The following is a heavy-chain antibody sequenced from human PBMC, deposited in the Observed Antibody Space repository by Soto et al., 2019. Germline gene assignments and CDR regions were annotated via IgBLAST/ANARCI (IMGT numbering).Heavy chain of an antibody. V-gene: IGHV3-11*01. CDR2: ISGSGSTI. D-gene: IGHD2-8*01. CDR1: GFTFSDYY. Sequence: GGSLRLSCAASGFTFSDYYMSWIRQAPGKGLEWVSYISGSGSTIYYADSVKGRFTISRDNAKNSLYLQMNSLRAEDTAVYYCARDTMVYASLFDYWGQGTLVTVSS. J-gene: IGHJ4*02. CDR3: ARDTMVYASLFDY.